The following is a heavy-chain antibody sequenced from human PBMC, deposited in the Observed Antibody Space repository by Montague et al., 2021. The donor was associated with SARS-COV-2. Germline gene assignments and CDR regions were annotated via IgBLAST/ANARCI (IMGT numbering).Heavy chain of an antibody. Sequence: SETLSLTCSISGVSITSYYWSWVRQPSGKGLEWIGHIYASGSTNXSPSLKSRVRLSIDNPKNQFSLKLESLTAADTAVYYCVRDGGNWYYFDYWGQGALAHVS. D-gene: IGHD3-16*01. CDR1: GVSITSYY. J-gene: IGHJ4*02. CDR3: VRDGGNWYYFDY. V-gene: IGHV4-4*07. CDR2: IYASGST.